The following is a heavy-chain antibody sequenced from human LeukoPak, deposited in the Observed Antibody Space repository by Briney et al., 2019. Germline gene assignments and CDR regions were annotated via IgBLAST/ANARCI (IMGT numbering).Heavy chain of an antibody. CDR3: ARDLDWFDP. V-gene: IGHV6-1*01. CDR1: ADSVSSNSAA. J-gene: IGHJ5*02. CDR2: TYYRSKWYN. Sequence: SKTLSLTCAISADSVSSNSAAWNWIRQSPSRGLEWLGRTYYRSKWYNNDSVSLKSPITINPYTSKNQFSLQLNSVTPEDTAVYYCARDLDWFDPWGQGTLVTVSS.